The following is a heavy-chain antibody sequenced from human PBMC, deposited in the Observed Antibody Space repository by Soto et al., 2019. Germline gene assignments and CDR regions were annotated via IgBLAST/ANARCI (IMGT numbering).Heavy chain of an antibody. CDR3: AKPRSSLEWPPFDP. J-gene: IGHJ5*02. CDR1: GFTFRSYG. V-gene: IGHV3-33*03. Sequence: QVKLVESGGGVVQPGRSRRLSCVTSGFTFRSYGMHWVRQSPGKGLEWVAVIKSDGTTADYIESVKGRFVISRDNSQKTVYLQMHNLRPEDTGIYYCAKPRSSLEWPPFDPWGQGTLVTVSS. D-gene: IGHD3-3*01. CDR2: IKSDGTTA.